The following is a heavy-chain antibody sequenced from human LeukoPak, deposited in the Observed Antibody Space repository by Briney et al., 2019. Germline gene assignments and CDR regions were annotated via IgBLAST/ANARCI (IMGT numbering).Heavy chain of an antibody. CDR3: ERGGYDRGIY. V-gene: IGHV4-34*01. CDR2: INHSGST. J-gene: IGHJ4*02. D-gene: IGHD3-16*01. CDR1: GGSFSGYY. Sequence: SETLSLTCAVYGGSFSGYYWSWIRQPPGKGLEWIGEINHSGSTNYNPSLKSRVTISVDTSKNQFSLKLSSVTAADTAVYYCERGGYDRGIYWGQGTLVTVSS.